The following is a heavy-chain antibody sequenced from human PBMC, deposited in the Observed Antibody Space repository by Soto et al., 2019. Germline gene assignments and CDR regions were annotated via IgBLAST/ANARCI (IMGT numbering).Heavy chain of an antibody. CDR1: GGSISDSHYD. Sequence: PSETLSLTCTVSGGSISDSHYDWSWSRQPPGQGLEWMVNLYYSGSTYFNPSLQSRVTISVATSKNQLPLKLRAVTAADPALYYCARHGGEGRPVSFFASWGQGILVTVSS. V-gene: IGHV4-39*01. CDR2: LYYSGST. CDR3: ARHGGEGRPVSFFAS. D-gene: IGHD3-10*01. J-gene: IGHJ4*02.